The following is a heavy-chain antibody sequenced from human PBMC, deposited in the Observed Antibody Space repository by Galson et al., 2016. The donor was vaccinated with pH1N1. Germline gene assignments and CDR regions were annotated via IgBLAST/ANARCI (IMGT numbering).Heavy chain of an antibody. CDR1: GFTFSSFW. V-gene: IGHV3-74*01. CDR2: ISSEGSSI. J-gene: IGHJ4*02. D-gene: IGHD7-27*01. Sequence: LRLSCAASGFTFSSFWMHWVRQVPGKGLVWVSRISSEGSSISYADSVKGRFTISRDNARNTLSLEMNSLRAEDTALYYCASVRLIMPGDPTGYFDFWGQGALVTVSS. CDR3: ASVRLIMPGDPTGYFDF.